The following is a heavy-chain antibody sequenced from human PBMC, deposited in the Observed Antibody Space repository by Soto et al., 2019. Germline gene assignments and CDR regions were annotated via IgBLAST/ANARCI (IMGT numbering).Heavy chain of an antibody. Sequence: SETLSLTCIVSGESISSSSYYWGWIRQPPGKGLDLIGSIYYSGRTYYNPSFKSRVTISIDTSKNQFSLKLSSVTATDTAVYYCARQRTTVVTQAYFDHWGQGALVTVSS. V-gene: IGHV4-39*01. CDR1: GESISSSSYY. D-gene: IGHD2-21*02. CDR2: IYYSGRT. CDR3: ARQRTTVVTQAYFDH. J-gene: IGHJ4*02.